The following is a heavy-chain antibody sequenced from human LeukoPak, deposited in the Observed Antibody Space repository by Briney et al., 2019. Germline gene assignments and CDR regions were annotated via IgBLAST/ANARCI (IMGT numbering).Heavy chain of an antibody. V-gene: IGHV4-34*01. D-gene: IGHD6-13*01. CDR2: INDSGST. J-gene: IGHJ4*02. CDR3: AKGSIIFDY. Sequence: SETLSLTCAVYGGSFSGYYWSWIRQPPGKGLEWIGEINDSGSTNYNPSLKSRVTISLDTSKNLFSLKLSSVTAADTAVYFCAKGSIIFDYWGQGTLVTVSS. CDR1: GGSFSGYY.